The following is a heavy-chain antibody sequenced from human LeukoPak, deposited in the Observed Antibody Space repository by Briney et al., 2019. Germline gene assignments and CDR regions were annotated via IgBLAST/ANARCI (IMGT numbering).Heavy chain of an antibody. CDR2: FKSKTDGGTI. D-gene: IGHD1-26*01. CDR1: GFTFTNAW. V-gene: IGHV3-15*01. Sequence: GGSLRLSCAASGFTFTNAWMSWVRQAPGKGLEWVGRFKSKTDGGTIDYAAPVRGRFTISRDDSKNTLYLQMNSLKTEDTAVYYCSTVFISSGGSYQHYFDYWGQGTLVTVSS. J-gene: IGHJ4*02. CDR3: STVFISSGGSYQHYFDY.